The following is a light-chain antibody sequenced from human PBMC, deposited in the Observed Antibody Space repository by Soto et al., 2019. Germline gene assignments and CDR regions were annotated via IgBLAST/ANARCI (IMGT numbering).Light chain of an antibody. V-gene: IGLV2-8*01. Sequence: QSALTQPPSASGSPGQSVTISCTGTSSDVGGYDYVSWYQQHPGKAPKLMIYEVTIRPSGVSDRFSGSKSGNTASLTVSGLQAEDEADYYCAAWDDSLNGYVFGGGTKLTVL. J-gene: IGLJ1*01. CDR3: AAWDDSLNGYV. CDR2: EVT. CDR1: SSDVGGYDY.